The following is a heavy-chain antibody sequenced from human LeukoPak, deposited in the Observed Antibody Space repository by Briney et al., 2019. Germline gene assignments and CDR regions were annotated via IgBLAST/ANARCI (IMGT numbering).Heavy chain of an antibody. CDR3: AKQEGPFYYDSLYGSYFDY. Sequence: GGSLRLSCAASGFTFSSYAMTWVRQAPGKGLEWVSGIRGSGGNTYYADSVKGRFTISRDNSKNTLYLQMNSLRAEDTAVYYCAKQEGPFYYDSLYGSYFDYWGQGTLVTVSS. CDR1: GFTFSSYA. CDR2: IRGSGGNT. J-gene: IGHJ4*02. D-gene: IGHD3-22*01. V-gene: IGHV3-23*01.